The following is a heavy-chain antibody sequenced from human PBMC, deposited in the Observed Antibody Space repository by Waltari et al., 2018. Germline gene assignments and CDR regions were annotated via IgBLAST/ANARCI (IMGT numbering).Heavy chain of an antibody. D-gene: IGHD3-22*01. CDR3: ARHRPYYYDSSGYYYVY. CDR1: GGSISSSNW. V-gene: IGHV4-4*02. Sequence: QVQLQESGPGLVKPSGTLSLTCAVSGGSISSSNWWSWVRQPPGKGLEWIGEIYHSGSTNYNPSLKSRVTISVDKSKNQFSLKLSSVTAADTAVYYCARHRPYYYDSSGYYYVYWGQGTLVTVSS. J-gene: IGHJ4*02. CDR2: IYHSGST.